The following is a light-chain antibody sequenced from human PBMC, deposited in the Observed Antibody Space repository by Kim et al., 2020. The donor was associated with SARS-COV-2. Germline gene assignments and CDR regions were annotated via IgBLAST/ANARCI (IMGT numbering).Light chain of an antibody. Sequence: LYESVGDRVTITCRASQSISSWLAWYQQKPGKAPKVLIYKASSLESGVPSRFSGSGSGTEFTLTISSLQPDDFATYYCQEYISWTFGQGTKVDIK. CDR2: KAS. CDR3: QEYISWT. J-gene: IGKJ1*01. V-gene: IGKV1-5*03. CDR1: QSISSW.